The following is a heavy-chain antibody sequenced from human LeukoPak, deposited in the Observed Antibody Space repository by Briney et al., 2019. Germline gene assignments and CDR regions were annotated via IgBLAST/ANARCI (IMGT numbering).Heavy chain of an antibody. V-gene: IGHV3-21*01. Sequence: PGGSLRLSCAASGFTFSSYSMNWVRQAPGKGLEWVSSISNSSSYIYYADSVKGRFTISRDNAKNSLYLQMNSLRAEDTAVYYCARDLHDSSGYYSGAFDYWGQGTLVTVSS. CDR2: ISNSSSYI. J-gene: IGHJ4*02. CDR1: GFTFSSYS. CDR3: ARDLHDSSGYYSGAFDY. D-gene: IGHD3-22*01.